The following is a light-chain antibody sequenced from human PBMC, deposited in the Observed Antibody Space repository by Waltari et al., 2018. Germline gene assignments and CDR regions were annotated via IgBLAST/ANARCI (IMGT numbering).Light chain of an antibody. CDR3: QQYGSSPRT. J-gene: IGKJ1*01. Sequence: EIVLTQSPGTLSLSPGERATLSCRASQSVSSNYLGWYQQKPGQAPRLLIHGAYSRATGIQDRFSGSGSGADFTLTISRLEPEDFAVYYCQQYGSSPRTFGQGTKVEIK. CDR2: GAY. CDR1: QSVSSNY. V-gene: IGKV3-20*01.